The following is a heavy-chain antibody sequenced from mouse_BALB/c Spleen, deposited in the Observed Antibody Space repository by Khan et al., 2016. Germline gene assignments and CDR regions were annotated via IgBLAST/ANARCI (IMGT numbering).Heavy chain of an antibody. CDR2: INYSGGT. Sequence: EVQLQESGPGLVKPSQSLSLTCTVTGYSITSDYAWNWIRQFPGDKLEWMGYINYSGGTSYNPSLKSRISITRDTSKNQFFLQLNSVTSEETATYYCARLDYGSTYGMDFWGQGTSVTVSS. CDR1: GYSITSDYA. V-gene: IGHV3-2*02. D-gene: IGHD1-1*01. CDR3: ARLDYGSTYGMDF. J-gene: IGHJ4*01.